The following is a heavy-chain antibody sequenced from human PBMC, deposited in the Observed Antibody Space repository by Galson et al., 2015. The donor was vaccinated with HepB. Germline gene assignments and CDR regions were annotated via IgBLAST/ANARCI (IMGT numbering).Heavy chain of an antibody. CDR3: ARSSDNIVVVPASPQSLDY. Sequence: SVKVSCKASGGTFSSYAISWVRQAPGQGLEWMGGIIPIFGTANYAQKFQGRVTITADESTSTAYMELSSLRSEDTAVYYCARSSDNIVVVPASPQSLDYWGQGTLVTVSS. D-gene: IGHD2-2*01. V-gene: IGHV1-69*13. J-gene: IGHJ4*02. CDR2: IIPIFGTA. CDR1: GGTFSSYA.